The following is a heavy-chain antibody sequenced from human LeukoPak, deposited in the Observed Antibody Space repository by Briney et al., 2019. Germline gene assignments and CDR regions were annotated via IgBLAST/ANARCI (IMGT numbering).Heavy chain of an antibody. CDR1: GFTFSGSA. D-gene: IGHD3-22*01. J-gene: IGHJ4*02. V-gene: IGHV3-73*01. CDR2: IRSKANSYAT. CDR3: TRSIYYDSSAYPSH. Sequence: RPGGSLKLSCAASGFTFSGSAMHWVRQASGKGLEWVGRIRSKANSYATAYAASVKGRFTISRDDSKNTAYLQMNSLKTEDTAVYYCTRSIYYDSSAYPSHWGQGTLVTVSS.